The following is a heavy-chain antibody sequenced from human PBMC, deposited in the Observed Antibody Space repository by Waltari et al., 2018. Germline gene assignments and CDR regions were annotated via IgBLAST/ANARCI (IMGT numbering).Heavy chain of an antibody. J-gene: IGHJ6*03. D-gene: IGHD2-2*01. CDR1: GFTFSRYG. CDR3: AKVVVPADYYYYYYMDV. V-gene: IGHV3-30*02. Sequence: QVQLVESGGGVVQPGGSLRLSCAASGFTFSRYGLHWVRHAPGKGLEWVAFIRYDGSNKYYADSVKGRFTISRDNSKNTLYLQMNSLRAEDTAVYYCAKVVVPADYYYYYYMDVWGKGTTVTISS. CDR2: IRYDGSNK.